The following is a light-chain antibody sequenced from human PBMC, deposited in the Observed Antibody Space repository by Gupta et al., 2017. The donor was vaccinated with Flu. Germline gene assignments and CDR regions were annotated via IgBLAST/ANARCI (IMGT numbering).Light chain of an antibody. J-gene: IGKJ1*01. CDR1: KSVSSL. CDR3: QQYHTYPWT. V-gene: IGKV1-5*03. CDR2: KAS. Sequence: DIQMTQSPPTLSASVGDSVAITCRSSKSVSSLLAWFQQKPGKAPNLLIYKASSLDSGVPSRFSGGGSGTEFTLTISSLQPDDFATYYCQQYHTYPWTFGQGTKVEIK.